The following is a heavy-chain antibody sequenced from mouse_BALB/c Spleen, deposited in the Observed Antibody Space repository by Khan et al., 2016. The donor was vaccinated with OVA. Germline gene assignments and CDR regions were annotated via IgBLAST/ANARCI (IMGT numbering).Heavy chain of an antibody. D-gene: IGHD1-1*01. V-gene: IGHV5-6*01. CDR2: ISSGGHYT. CDR3: ARLAYYYNSEGFAY. J-gene: IGHJ3*01. Sequence: EVELVESGGDLVKPGGSLKLSCAASGFTFSTYGMSWVRQTPDKRLEWVATISSGGHYTYYPASVKGRFTISRDNAKSTLYLQMSSLKSEDTASYYCARLAYYYNSEGFAYWGQGTLVTVSA. CDR1: GFTFSTYG.